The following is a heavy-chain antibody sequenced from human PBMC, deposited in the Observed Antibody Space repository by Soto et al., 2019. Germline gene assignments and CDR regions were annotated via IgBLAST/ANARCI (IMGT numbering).Heavy chain of an antibody. CDR2: ISGSGGST. J-gene: IGHJ4*02. V-gene: IGHV3-23*01. D-gene: IGHD6-13*01. Sequence: GSLRLSCAASGFTFSSYAMSWVHQAPGKGLEWVSAISGSGGSTYYADSVKGRFTISRDNSKNTLYLQMNSLRAEDTAVYYCAKMDSSSWPYNYFDYWGQGTLATVSS. CDR1: GFTFSSYA. CDR3: AKMDSSSWPYNYFDY.